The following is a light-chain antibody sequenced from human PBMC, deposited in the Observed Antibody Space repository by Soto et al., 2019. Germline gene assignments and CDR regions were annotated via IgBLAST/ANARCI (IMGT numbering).Light chain of an antibody. CDR2: EVS. J-gene: IGLJ2*01. Sequence: QSALTQPASVSGSPGQSITISCTGTSSDIGGYNYVSWYQQHPGKAPRLMIYEVSNRPSGVSDRFFGSKSGNTASLTISGLQAEDEADYYCSSYTFRSTLVVFGGGTKLTVL. CDR3: SSYTFRSTLVV. CDR1: SSDIGGYNY. V-gene: IGLV2-14*01.